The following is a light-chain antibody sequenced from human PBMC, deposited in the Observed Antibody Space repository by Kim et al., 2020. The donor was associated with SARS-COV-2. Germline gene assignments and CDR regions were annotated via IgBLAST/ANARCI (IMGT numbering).Light chain of an antibody. V-gene: IGLV3-21*04. CDR1: NQKRKS. CDR3: QVWDSSSDHRWV. Sequence: PGKNERNTYGGTNQKRKSGHRDQQMPGQAPVLVIYYDSDRPSGIPERFYGSNSGNKATQTISRVEEEDEADYDCQVWDSSSDHRWVFGGGTQLTVL. CDR2: YDS. J-gene: IGLJ3*02.